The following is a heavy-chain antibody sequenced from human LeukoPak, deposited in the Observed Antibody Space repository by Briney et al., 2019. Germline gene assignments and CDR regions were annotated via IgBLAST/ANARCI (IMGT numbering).Heavy chain of an antibody. J-gene: IGHJ4*02. CDR3: ARETIRDVEWYSSGWRPVRGDYFDY. D-gene: IGHD6-19*01. CDR1: GGTFSSYA. Sequence: RASVKVSCKASGGTFSSYAISWVRQAPGQGLEWMGRIIPILGIANYAQKFQGRVTITADKSTSTAYMELSSLRSEDTAVYYCARETIRDVEWYSSGWRPVRGDYFDYWGQGTLVTVSS. CDR2: IIPILGIA. V-gene: IGHV1-69*04.